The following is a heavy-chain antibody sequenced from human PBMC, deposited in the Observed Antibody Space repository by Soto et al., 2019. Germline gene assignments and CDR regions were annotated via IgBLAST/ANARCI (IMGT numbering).Heavy chain of an antibody. CDR2: ISYDGSNK. CDR1: GFSFSSYG. CDR3: AKDGLMAYYYYYGMDV. V-gene: IGHV3-30*18. J-gene: IGHJ6*02. Sequence: GGSLRLSCAASGFSFSSYGMHWVRQAPGKGLEWVAVISYDGSNKYYADSVKGRFTISRDNSNNTLYLQMNSLRAEDTAVYYCAKDGLMAYYYYYGMDVWGQGTTVTVSS. D-gene: IGHD6-19*01.